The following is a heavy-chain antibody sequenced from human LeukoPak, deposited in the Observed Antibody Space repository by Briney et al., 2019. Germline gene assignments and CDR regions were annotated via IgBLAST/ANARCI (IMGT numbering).Heavy chain of an antibody. CDR2: MNPNSGNT. V-gene: IGHV1-8*01. Sequence: GASVKVSCKASGYTFTSYDINWVRQATGQGLEWMGWMNPNSGNTGYAQKFQGRVTITRNTSISTAYMELSSLRSEETAVYYCARGRTVAGTRANALHYWGQGTLVTVSS. D-gene: IGHD6-19*01. CDR1: GYTFTSYD. J-gene: IGHJ4*02. CDR3: ARGRTVAGTRANALHY.